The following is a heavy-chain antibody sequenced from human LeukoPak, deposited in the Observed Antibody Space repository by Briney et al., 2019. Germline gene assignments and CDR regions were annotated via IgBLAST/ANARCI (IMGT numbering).Heavy chain of an antibody. D-gene: IGHD4-17*01. V-gene: IGHV3-11*05. CDR1: GFTFSDYY. Sequence: PGGSLRLSCAASGFTFSDYYMSWIRQAPGKGLEWVSYISNSSSYTNYADSVKGRFTISRDNAKNSLYLQMNSLRAEDTAVYYCARAGGNGTTVFVKGYYFDYWGQGTPVTVSS. CDR3: ARAGGNGTTVFVKGYYFDY. CDR2: ISNSSSYT. J-gene: IGHJ4*02.